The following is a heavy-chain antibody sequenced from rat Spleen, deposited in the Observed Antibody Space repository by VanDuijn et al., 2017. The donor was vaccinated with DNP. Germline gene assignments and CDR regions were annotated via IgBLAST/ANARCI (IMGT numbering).Heavy chain of an antibody. CDR1: GFSLTSYN. D-gene: IGHD2-1*01. Sequence: QVQLKESGPDLVQPSQTLSLTCTVSGFSLTSYNVHWVRQPPGKGLEWMGVIWNTGGTRYNSALKSRLSISKDTSTSQVFLEMNSLQPEDTGTYYCARHTYGHFFYYWGQGVMVTVSS. CDR2: IWNTGGT. J-gene: IGHJ2*01. V-gene: IGHV2-41*01. CDR3: ARHTYGHFFYY.